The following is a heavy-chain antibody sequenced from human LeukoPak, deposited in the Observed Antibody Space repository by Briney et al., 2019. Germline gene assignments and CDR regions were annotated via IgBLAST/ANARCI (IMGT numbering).Heavy chain of an antibody. CDR1: GFGLSGSG. CDR3: ARGIENHFDD. Sequence: PGGSPRLSCVASGFGLSGSGMTWVRQAPGKGLEWISYISVSGGIIYYADSVKGRFTISRDDAKESVYLQMSSLRAEDTAIYYCARGIENHFDDWGQGTLVTVSS. CDR2: ISVSGGII. D-gene: IGHD1-14*01. V-gene: IGHV3-11*04. J-gene: IGHJ4*02.